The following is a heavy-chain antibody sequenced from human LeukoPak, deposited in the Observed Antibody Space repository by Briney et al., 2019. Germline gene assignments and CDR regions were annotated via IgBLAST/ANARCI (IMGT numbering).Heavy chain of an antibody. V-gene: IGHV3-9*01. J-gene: IGHJ3*02. CDR1: GFTFDDYA. CDR3: AKDKSGMTPFDAFDI. Sequence: PGGSLRLSCAASGFTFDDYAMHWVRQAPGKGLEWVSGISWNSGSIGYADSVKGRFTTSRDNAKNSLYLQMNSLRAEDTALYYCAKDKSGMTPFDAFDIWGQGTMVTVSS. CDR2: ISWNSGSI. D-gene: IGHD1-1*01.